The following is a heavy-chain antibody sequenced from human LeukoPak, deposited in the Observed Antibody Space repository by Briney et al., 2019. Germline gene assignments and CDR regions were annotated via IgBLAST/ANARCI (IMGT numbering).Heavy chain of an antibody. CDR3: AKSPNYYYYDMDV. V-gene: IGHV3-23*01. J-gene: IGHJ6*02. CDR1: GFTFSGYA. Sequence: GGSLRLSCAASGFTFSGYAMSWVRQAPGKGLEWVSAISGSGGSTDYADSVKGRFTISRDNSKNTLYLQMNSLRAEDTAVYYCAKSPNYYYYDMDVWGQGATVTVSS. CDR2: ISGSGGST.